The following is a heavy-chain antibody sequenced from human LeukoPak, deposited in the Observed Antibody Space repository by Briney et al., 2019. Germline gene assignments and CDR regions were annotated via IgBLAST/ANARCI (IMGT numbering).Heavy chain of an antibody. J-gene: IGHJ6*03. CDR3: ARQLRGYYYYMDV. V-gene: IGHV4-39*01. Sequence: PSETLSLTCTVSGGSISSSSYYWGWIRQPPGKGLEWIGSIYYSGSTYYNPSLKSRVTISVDTSKNQFSLKLSSVTAADTAVYYCARQLRGYYYYMDVWGKGTTVTISS. CDR1: GGSISSSSYY. CDR2: IYYSGST. D-gene: IGHD2-21*01.